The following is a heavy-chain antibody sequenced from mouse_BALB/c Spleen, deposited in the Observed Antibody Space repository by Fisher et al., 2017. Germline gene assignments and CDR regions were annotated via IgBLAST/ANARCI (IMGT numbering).Heavy chain of an antibody. Sequence: GKFKGKATLTSDKSSSTAYMELSSLTSEDSAVYYCARSPYYYGSSRWYFDVWGAGTTVTVSS. D-gene: IGHD1-1*01. V-gene: IGHV1-80*01. J-gene: IGHJ1*01. CDR3: ARSPYYYGSSRWYFDV.